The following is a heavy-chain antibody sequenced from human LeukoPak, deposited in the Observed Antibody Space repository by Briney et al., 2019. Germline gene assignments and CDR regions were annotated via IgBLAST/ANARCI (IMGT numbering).Heavy chain of an antibody. J-gene: IGHJ4*02. CDR2: INPNSGGT. CDR3: ARGLWELLDY. V-gene: IGHV1-2*02. D-gene: IGHD1-26*01. CDR1: GYSFTSYN. Sequence: ASVKVSCKTSGYSFTSYNLHWVRQAPGQGLEWMGWINPNSGGTNYAQKFQGRVTMTRDTSISTAYMELSRLRSDDTAVYYCARGLWELLDYWGQGTLVTVSS.